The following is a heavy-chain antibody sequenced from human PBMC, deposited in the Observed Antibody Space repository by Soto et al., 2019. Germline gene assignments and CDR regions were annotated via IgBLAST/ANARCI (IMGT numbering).Heavy chain of an antibody. J-gene: IGHJ6*02. CDR1: GFTFSSYA. V-gene: IGHV3-23*01. CDR2: ISGSGGST. CDR3: EKGKRSITIFGVVIIPGMDV. Sequence: GGSLRLSCAASGFTFSSYAMSWVRQAPGKGLEWVSAISGSGGSTYYADSVKGRFTISRDNSKNTLYLQMNSLRAEDTAVYYCEKGKRSITIFGVVIIPGMDVWGHGTTLPVAS. D-gene: IGHD3-3*01.